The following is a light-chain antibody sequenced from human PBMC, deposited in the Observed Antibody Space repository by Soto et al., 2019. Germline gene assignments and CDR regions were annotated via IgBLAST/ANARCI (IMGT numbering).Light chain of an antibody. CDR1: SSDIGDYNY. CDR2: DVS. J-gene: IGLJ1*01. CDR3: CSYTRSGTLI. Sequence: QSVLTQPASVPVSPGQSITISCVGTSSDIGDYNYVSWYQQHPGKVPKVIIYDVSNRPSGVSYPFSATKSGNTASLTISGLQAEDEADYYCCSYTRSGTLIFGTGTKVTVL. V-gene: IGLV2-14*01.